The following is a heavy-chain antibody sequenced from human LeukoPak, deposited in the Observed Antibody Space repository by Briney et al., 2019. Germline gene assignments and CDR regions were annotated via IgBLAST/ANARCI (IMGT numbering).Heavy chain of an antibody. D-gene: IGHD5-18*01. Sequence: GGSLRLSCAASGFTFSSYSMNWVRQAPGKGLEWVSSISSSSSYIYYADSVKGRFTISRDNAKNSLYLQMNSLGAEDTAVYYCARDSRVQLWLRTQSRFDYWGQGTLVTVSS. CDR3: ARDSRVQLWLRTQSRFDY. CDR2: ISSSSSYI. CDR1: GFTFSSYS. J-gene: IGHJ4*02. V-gene: IGHV3-21*01.